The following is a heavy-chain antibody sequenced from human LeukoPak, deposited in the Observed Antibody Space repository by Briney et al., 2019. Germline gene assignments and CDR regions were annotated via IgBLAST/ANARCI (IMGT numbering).Heavy chain of an antibody. CDR3: ARAVDTTWRYFDY. CDR2: INHSGST. CDR1: GGSFSGYY. Sequence: SETLSLTCAVYGGSFSGYYWSWIRQPPGKGLEWIGEINHSGSTNYKSSLKSRVTMSEDTSKNQFSLNLTSVTAADTAMYYCARAVDTTWRYFDYWGQGTLVTVSS. D-gene: IGHD3-3*01. V-gene: IGHV4-34*01. J-gene: IGHJ4*02.